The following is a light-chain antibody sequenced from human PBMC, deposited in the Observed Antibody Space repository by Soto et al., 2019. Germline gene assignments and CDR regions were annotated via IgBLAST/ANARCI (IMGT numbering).Light chain of an antibody. CDR1: QRISGW. CDR2: DVS. V-gene: IGKV1-5*01. Sequence: DIQMTQSPSTLSASVGYTVTITCRASQRISGWLAWHQQKPGKAPKLLIYDVSALKRGVPPRFSGSGSGTEYTLTISSLQPEDFVTDYCQLYDSFSVTFGQGTKVDIK. J-gene: IGKJ1*01. CDR3: QLYDSFSVT.